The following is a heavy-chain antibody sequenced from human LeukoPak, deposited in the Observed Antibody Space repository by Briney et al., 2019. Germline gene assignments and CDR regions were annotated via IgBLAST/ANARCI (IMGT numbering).Heavy chain of an antibody. CDR3: ARDKVCYYDSSGYYRYYYYYMDV. V-gene: IGHV3-21*01. J-gene: IGHJ6*03. CDR2: ISISSSYI. CDR1: GGTFSSYS. D-gene: IGHD3-22*01. Sequence: GGSLTLSCAASGGTFSSYSLNWLRQAPAKGREGVSSISISSSYIYYEDSVKGRFTISRDNAKNSLYLQMKSLTAEDTAVYYCARDKVCYYDSSGYYRYYYYYMDVWGKGTTVTVSS.